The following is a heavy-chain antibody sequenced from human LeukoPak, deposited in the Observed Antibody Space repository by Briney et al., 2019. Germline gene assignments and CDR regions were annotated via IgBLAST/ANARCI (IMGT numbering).Heavy chain of an antibody. CDR2: ISSSRSTI. CDR1: GFTFSSYS. CDR3: ARDGAGYGDYSYYYGMDV. D-gene: IGHD5-18*01. Sequence: GGSLRLSCAASGFTFSSYSMNWVRQAPGKGLEWVSYISSSRSTIYYADSVKGRFTIYRDNAKNSLYLQMNSLRDEDTAVYYCARDGAGYGDYSYYYGMDVWGQGTTVTVSS. J-gene: IGHJ6*02. V-gene: IGHV3-48*02.